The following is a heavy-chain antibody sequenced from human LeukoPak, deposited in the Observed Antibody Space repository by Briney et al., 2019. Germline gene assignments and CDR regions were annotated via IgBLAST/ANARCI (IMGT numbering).Heavy chain of an antibody. D-gene: IGHD2-15*01. Sequence: NPSETLSLTCTVSGGSISSGGYYWSWIRQHSGKGLEWIGFINYRGSAYYNPSLKSRITISVDTSKNQFSLKLSSLTAADTAVYYCARDLSSATRQLDLWGQGTLVTVSS. V-gene: IGHV4-31*03. CDR2: INYRGSA. CDR3: ARDLSSATRQLDL. J-gene: IGHJ5*02. CDR1: GGSISSGGYY.